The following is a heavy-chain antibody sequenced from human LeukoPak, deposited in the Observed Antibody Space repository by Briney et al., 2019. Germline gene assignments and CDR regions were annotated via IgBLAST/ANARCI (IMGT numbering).Heavy chain of an antibody. D-gene: IGHD3-3*01. Sequence: PSETLSLTCTVSGYSISSGYCWGWVRQPPGKGLEWIGSICHSGSTYYNPSLKSRVTISVDTSKNQFSLKLSSVTAADTAVYYCARQGHYDFWSGPGGAFDMWGQGTMVTVSS. CDR2: ICHSGST. CDR3: ARQGHYDFWSGPGGAFDM. J-gene: IGHJ3*02. V-gene: IGHV4-38-2*02. CDR1: GYSISSGYC.